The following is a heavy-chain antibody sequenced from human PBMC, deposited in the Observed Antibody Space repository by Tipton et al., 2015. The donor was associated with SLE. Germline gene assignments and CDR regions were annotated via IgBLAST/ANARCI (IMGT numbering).Heavy chain of an antibody. CDR3: ARAGVVATDYYYYMDV. D-gene: IGHD5-12*01. CDR1: GDSFSTYY. J-gene: IGHJ6*03. CDR2: MFYSGKT. V-gene: IGHV4-59*08. Sequence: GLVKPSETLSLTCSVSGDSFSTYYWSWIRQPPGKGLEWIGDMFYSGKTNYNPSLKSRVSISVDTSKIQFSLNLSSVTAADTAVYYCARAGVVATDYYYYMDVWGKGTTVTVSS.